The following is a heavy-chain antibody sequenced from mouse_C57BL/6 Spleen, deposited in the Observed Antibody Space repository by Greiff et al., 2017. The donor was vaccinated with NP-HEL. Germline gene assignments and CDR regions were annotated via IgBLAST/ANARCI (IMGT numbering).Heavy chain of an antibody. D-gene: IGHD2-4*01. Sequence: QVQLQQPGAELVKPGASVKMSCKASGYTFTSYWITWVKQRPGQGLEWIGDIYPGSGSTNYNEKFKSKATLTVDTSSSTAYMQLSSLTSEDSAVYYCARKPIYYDYRYFDVWGTGTTVTVSS. CDR2: IYPGSGST. J-gene: IGHJ1*03. CDR3: ARKPIYYDYRYFDV. V-gene: IGHV1-55*01. CDR1: GYTFTSYW.